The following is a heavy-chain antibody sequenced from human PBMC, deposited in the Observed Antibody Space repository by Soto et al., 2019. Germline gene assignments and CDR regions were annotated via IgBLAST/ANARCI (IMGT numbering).Heavy chain of an antibody. CDR1: GESVSSGRYS. CDR2: IYYSGST. Sequence: HSGTPSLTGTVSGESVSSGRYSWRWKRQPPGKGLEWIGYIYYSGSTNYNPSLKSRVTISVDTSKNQFSLKLSSVTAADTAVYYCARALRPYSNYGYGFDYWGQGTLVTVSS. V-gene: IGHV4-61*01. CDR3: ARALRPYSNYGYGFDY. J-gene: IGHJ4*02. D-gene: IGHD4-4*01.